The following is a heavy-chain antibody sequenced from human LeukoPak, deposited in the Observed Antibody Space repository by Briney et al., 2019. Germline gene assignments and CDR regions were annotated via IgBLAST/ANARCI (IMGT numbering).Heavy chain of an antibody. CDR2: IYYSGST. J-gene: IGHJ3*01. Sequence: SETLSLTCTVSGGSISSSRHYWGWIRQPPGKALEWIGTIYYSGSTYYNPSLKSRVTISVDTSKNQFSLKLSSVTAADTAVYYCARRKDILTGYYVGFFDLWGQGTMVTVSS. CDR1: GGSISSSRHY. D-gene: IGHD3-9*01. CDR3: ARRKDILTGYYVGFFDL. V-gene: IGHV4-39*01.